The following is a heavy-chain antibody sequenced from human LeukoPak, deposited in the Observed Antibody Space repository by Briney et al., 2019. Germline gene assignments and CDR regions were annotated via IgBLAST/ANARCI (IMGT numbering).Heavy chain of an antibody. J-gene: IGHJ6*02. CDR2: IYYSGNT. CDR1: GGSISSYY. V-gene: IGHV4-59*01. Sequence: PSETLSLTCTVSGGSISSYYWSWIRQPPGQGLEWIGYIYYSGNTNYNPSLKSRVTISVDTSKNQFSLSLSSVTAADTAVYYCARVGGGNYYFYGMDVWGQGTTVTVSS. CDR3: ARVGGGNYYFYGMDV. D-gene: IGHD3-10*01.